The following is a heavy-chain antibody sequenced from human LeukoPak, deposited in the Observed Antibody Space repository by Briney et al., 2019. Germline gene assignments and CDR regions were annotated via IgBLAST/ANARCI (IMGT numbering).Heavy chain of an antibody. J-gene: IGHJ4*02. CDR3: ARDPQRVVITRFDY. CDR2: ISYDGSNK. CDR1: GIIFSSFA. D-gene: IGHD3-22*01. V-gene: IGHV3-30-3*01. Sequence: GGSLRLSCAVSGIIFSSFAMHWVRQAPGRGLEWVAGISYDGSNKYYADSVKGRFTISRDNSKNTLYLQMNSLRGEDTAVYYCARDPQRVVITRFDYWGQGSLVTVSS.